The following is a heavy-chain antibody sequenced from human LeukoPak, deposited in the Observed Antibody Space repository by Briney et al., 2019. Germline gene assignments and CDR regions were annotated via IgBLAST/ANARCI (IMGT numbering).Heavy chain of an antibody. CDR2: TYYRSKWYN. CDR3: ARDSSAMFDY. V-gene: IGHV6-1*01. J-gene: IGHJ4*02. CDR1: RDIVSSDSAA. Sequence: SQTLSLTCAISRDIVSSDSAAWNWIRQSPSRGLEWLGRTYYRSKWYNDYAITMKGRITINPDTSKNQFSLQLNSVTPEDTAVYYCARDSSAMFDYWGQGTLVTVSS. D-gene: IGHD2-2*01.